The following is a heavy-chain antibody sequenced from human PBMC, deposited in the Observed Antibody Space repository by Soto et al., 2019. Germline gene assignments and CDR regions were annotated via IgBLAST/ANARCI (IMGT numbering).Heavy chain of an antibody. CDR2: ISGSGGST. Sequence: EVQLLESGGGLVQPGGSLRLSCAASGFTFSSYAMSWVRQAPGKGLEWVSAISGSGGSTYYADSVKGRFTISRDNSKNTXXXXXXXXXXXXXXXXXXXXXXXXXXXPGMGMDVWGQGTTVTVSS. CDR1: GFTFSSYA. CDR3: XXXXXXXXXPGMGMDV. J-gene: IGHJ6*02. V-gene: IGHV3-23*01.